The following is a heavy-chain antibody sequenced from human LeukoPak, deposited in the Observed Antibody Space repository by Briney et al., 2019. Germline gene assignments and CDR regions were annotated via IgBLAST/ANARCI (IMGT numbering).Heavy chain of an antibody. V-gene: IGHV3-7*01. D-gene: IGHD2-2*02. Sequence: PGGSLRLSCAASGFTFSSYWMSWVRQAPGKGLEWVANIKQDGSEKYYVDSVKGRFTISRDNAKNSLYLQMNSLRAEDTAVYYCARALDIVVVPAAIPFDYWGQGTLVTVSS. CDR3: ARALDIVVVPAAIPFDY. CDR1: GFTFSSYW. CDR2: IKQDGSEK. J-gene: IGHJ4*02.